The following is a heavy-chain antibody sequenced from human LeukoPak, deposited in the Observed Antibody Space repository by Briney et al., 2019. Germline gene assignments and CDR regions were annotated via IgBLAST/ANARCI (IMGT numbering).Heavy chain of an antibody. Sequence: ASVKVSCKASGYTFTGYYMHWVRQAPGQGLEWMGRIIPILGIANYAQKFQGRVTITADKSTSTAYMELSSLRSEDTAVYYCARVGTAMVIDYWGQGTLVTVSS. J-gene: IGHJ4*02. CDR2: IIPILGIA. CDR1: GYTFTGYY. D-gene: IGHD5-18*01. V-gene: IGHV1-69*02. CDR3: ARVGTAMVIDY.